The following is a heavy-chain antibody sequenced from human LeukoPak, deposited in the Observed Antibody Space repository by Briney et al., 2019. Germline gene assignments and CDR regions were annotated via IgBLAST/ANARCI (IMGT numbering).Heavy chain of an antibody. CDR1: GFTFSDFY. J-gene: IGHJ4*02. V-gene: IGHV3-11*01. CDR2: ISTSGSTI. Sequence: PGGSLRLSCAASGFTFSDFYMSWIRQAPGKGLEWVSYISTSGSTIFYADSVRGRFTISRDNSRNTMYLQMNSLRVEGAAVYYCAKAPVTSCRGAFCYPFDSWGQGTLVTVSS. CDR3: AKAPVTSCRGAFCYPFDS. D-gene: IGHD2-15*01.